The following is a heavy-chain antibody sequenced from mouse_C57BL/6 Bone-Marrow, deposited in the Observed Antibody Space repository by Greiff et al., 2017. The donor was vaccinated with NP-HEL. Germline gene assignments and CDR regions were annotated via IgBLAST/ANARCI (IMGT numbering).Heavy chain of an antibody. D-gene: IGHD2-4*01. J-gene: IGHJ3*01. CDR2: INPGSGGT. V-gene: IGHV1-54*01. CDR3: ARGGLRRDGAWFAY. Sequence: VQLQESGAELVRPGTSVKVSCKASGYAFTNYLIEWVKQRPGQGLEWIGVINPGSGGTNYNEKFKGKATLTADQSSSTAYMQLSSLTSEDSAVYFCARGGLRRDGAWFAYWGQGTLVTVSA. CDR1: GYAFTNYL.